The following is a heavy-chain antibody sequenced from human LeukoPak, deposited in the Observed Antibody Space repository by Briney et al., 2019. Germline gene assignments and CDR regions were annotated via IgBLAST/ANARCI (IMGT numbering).Heavy chain of an antibody. CDR3: ARGLLSYDFWSGYYSGARKYYYGMDV. D-gene: IGHD3-3*01. CDR2: MNPNSGNT. Sequence: ASVKVSCKASGYTFTSYDINWVRQATGQGLEWMRWMNPNSGNTGYAQKFQGRVTMTRNTSISTAYMELSSLRSEDTAVYYCARGLLSYDFWSGYYSGARKYYYGMDVWGQGTTVTVSS. V-gene: IGHV1-8*01. CDR1: GYTFTSYD. J-gene: IGHJ6*02.